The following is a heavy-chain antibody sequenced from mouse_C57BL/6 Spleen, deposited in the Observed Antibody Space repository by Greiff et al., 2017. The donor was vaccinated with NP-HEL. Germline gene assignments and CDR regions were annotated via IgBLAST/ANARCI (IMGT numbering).Heavy chain of an antibody. Sequence: VQLQQSGPGLVQPSQSLSITCTVSGFSLTSYGVHWVRQSPGKGLEWLGVIWSGGSTDYNAAFISRLSISKDNSKSQVFFKMNSLQADDTAIYYWASHYYGSSYDAMDYWGQGTSVTVSS. J-gene: IGHJ4*01. CDR2: IWSGGST. V-gene: IGHV2-2*01. CDR1: GFSLTSYG. D-gene: IGHD1-1*01. CDR3: ASHYYGSSYDAMDY.